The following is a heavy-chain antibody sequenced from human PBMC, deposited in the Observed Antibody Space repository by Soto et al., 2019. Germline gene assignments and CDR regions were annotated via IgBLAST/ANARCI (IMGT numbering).Heavy chain of an antibody. Sequence: QLQLQESGSGLVKPSQTLSLTCAVSGGSTSSGGYSWSWLRQPPGKGLEWIGYISHSGSTYYNPSPQGRVNLSVDPSKNPFPLRLSSVTAADTAVYYCARGGLLPDYWGQGTLVTVSS. V-gene: IGHV4-30-2*01. J-gene: IGHJ4*02. CDR1: GGSTSSGGYS. D-gene: IGHD6-19*01. CDR2: ISHSGST. CDR3: ARGGLLPDY.